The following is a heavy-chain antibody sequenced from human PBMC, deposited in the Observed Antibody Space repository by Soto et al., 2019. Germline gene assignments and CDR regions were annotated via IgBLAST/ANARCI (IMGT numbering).Heavy chain of an antibody. Sequence: PSETLSLTCAVSGGSISSSNWWSWVRQPPGKGLEWIGEIYHSGSTNYNPSLKSRVTISVDKPKNQFSLKLSSVTAADTAVYYCARRAEYRDKTDYWGQGTQVTVAS. V-gene: IGHV4-4*02. D-gene: IGHD4-17*01. CDR1: GGSISSSNW. CDR2: IYHSGST. CDR3: ARRAEYRDKTDY. J-gene: IGHJ4*02.